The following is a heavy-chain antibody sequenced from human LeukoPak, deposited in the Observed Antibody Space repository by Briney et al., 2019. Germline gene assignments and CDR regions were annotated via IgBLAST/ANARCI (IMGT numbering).Heavy chain of an antibody. CDR1: GGTFSTFS. Sequence: GASVKVSCKASGGTFSTFSITWVRQAPGQGLEWMGGIIPVFGTANYAQQFQGRVAVATDESTSTAYLELSSLRSEDTAIHYCARVDRYHYYLDVWGKGTTVTVSS. CDR2: IIPVFGTA. CDR3: ARVDRYHYYLDV. J-gene: IGHJ6*03. V-gene: IGHV1-69*05.